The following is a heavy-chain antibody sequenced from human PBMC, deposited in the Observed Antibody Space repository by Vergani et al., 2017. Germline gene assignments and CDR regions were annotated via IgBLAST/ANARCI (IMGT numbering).Heavy chain of an antibody. CDR2: IFQSGSP. D-gene: IGHD3-22*01. CDR1: GGSISSGAFS. Sequence: QLQLQESGSGLVKPSQTLSLNCAASGGSISSGAFSWGWIRQPPGRGLQWIGHIFQSGSPDYNASLKSRVNISLDKSKNHFSLSLSSVTAADTAVYYCAILPPTYYYDSSGYPWSQGTLVTVSS. V-gene: IGHV4-30-2*01. J-gene: IGHJ5*02. CDR3: AILPPTYYYDSSGYP.